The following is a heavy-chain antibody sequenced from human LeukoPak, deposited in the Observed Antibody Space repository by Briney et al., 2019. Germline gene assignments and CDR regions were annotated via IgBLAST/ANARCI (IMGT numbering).Heavy chain of an antibody. CDR1: GYSFTSYW. Sequence: GGSLKISFKGSGYSFTSYWIGWVRPMPGKGLEWMGIIYPGDSDTRYSPSFQGQVTISADKSISTAYLQWSSLKASDTAMYYCARRIVDYYDSSGYSWDYWGQGTLVTVSS. D-gene: IGHD3-22*01. J-gene: IGHJ4*02. V-gene: IGHV5-51*01. CDR2: IYPGDSDT. CDR3: ARRIVDYYDSSGYSWDY.